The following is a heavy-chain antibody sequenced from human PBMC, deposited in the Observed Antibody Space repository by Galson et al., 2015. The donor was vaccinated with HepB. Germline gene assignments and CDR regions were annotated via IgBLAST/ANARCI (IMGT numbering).Heavy chain of an antibody. CDR1: GFIFRSYA. CDR3: ARREQWLAGRYGMDV. Sequence: SLRLSCAASGFIFRSYAIHWVRQTPGKGLEWVALISYDGSDRYYVDSVKGRFTISRDNSKNTLYLQMNSLRPEDTAVYYCARREQWLAGRYGMDVWGQGTTVTASS. CDR2: ISYDGSDR. J-gene: IGHJ6*02. D-gene: IGHD6-19*01. V-gene: IGHV3-30*04.